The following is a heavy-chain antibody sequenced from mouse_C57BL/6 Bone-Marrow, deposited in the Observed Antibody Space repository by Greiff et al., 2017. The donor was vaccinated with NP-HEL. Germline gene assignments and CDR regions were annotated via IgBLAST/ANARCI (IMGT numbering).Heavy chain of an antibody. D-gene: IGHD1-1*01. CDR3: ARGPYYYGSSPWYFDV. V-gene: IGHV1-64*01. J-gene: IGHJ1*03. Sequence: VQLQQPGAELVKPGASVKLSCKASGYTFTSYWMHWVKQRPGQGLEWIGMIHPNSGSTNYNEKFKSKATLTVDKSSSTAYMQLSSLTSEDSAVDYCARGPYYYGSSPWYFDVWGTGTTVTVSS. CDR1: GYTFTSYW. CDR2: IHPNSGST.